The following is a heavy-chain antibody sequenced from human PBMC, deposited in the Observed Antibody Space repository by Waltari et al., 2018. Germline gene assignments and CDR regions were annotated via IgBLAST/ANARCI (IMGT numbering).Heavy chain of an antibody. CDR3: ARIWGGGWFDP. D-gene: IGHD2-15*01. CDR1: GGSISSGGYY. J-gene: IGHJ5*02. Sequence: QVQLQESGPGLVKPSQTLSLTCTVSGGSISSGGYYWSWIRQHPGKGLEWIGYLYYRGRTYYNPSLKSLVTISVDTSKNQFSLKLSSVTAADTAVYYCARIWGGGWFDPWGQGTLVTVSS. CDR2: LYYRGRT. V-gene: IGHV4-31*01.